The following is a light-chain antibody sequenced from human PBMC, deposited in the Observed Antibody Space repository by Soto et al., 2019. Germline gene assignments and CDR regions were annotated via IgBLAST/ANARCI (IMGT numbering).Light chain of an antibody. J-gene: IGLJ3*02. CDR1: SSNIGSNT. CDR2: TAG. V-gene: IGLV1-44*01. Sequence: QSVLTQPLSASASPGQRVTISCSGGSSNIGSNTVAWYQHLPGTAPPRLIFTAGQRPSGVPGRFSGSKSGTSASLAISGLQSEDEGDYYCCSYADNYPGVFGGGTKLTVL. CDR3: CSYADNYPGV.